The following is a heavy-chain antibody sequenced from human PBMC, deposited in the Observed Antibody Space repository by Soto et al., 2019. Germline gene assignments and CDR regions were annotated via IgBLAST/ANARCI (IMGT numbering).Heavy chain of an antibody. CDR1: GGTFSSYA. V-gene: IGHV1-69*13. D-gene: IGHD2-2*01. CDR2: IIPIFGTA. CDR3: ARGVPAAAIHGGGDYFDY. J-gene: IGHJ4*02. Sequence: GASVKVSCKASGGTFSSYAISWVRQAPGQGLEWMGGIIPIFGTANYAQKFQGRVTITADESTSTAYMELSSLRSEDTAVYYCARGVPAAAIHGGGDYFDYWGQGTLVTVSS.